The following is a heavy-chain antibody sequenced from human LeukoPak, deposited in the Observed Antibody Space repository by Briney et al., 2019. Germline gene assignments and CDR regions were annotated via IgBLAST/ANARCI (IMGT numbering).Heavy chain of an antibody. V-gene: IGHV3-23*01. CDR2: ISGSGGNT. CDR3: ARDPTPDY. J-gene: IGHJ4*02. CDR1: GFTFSSYA. Sequence: GGSLRLSCAASGFTFSSYAMNWVRQAPGKGLEWVSGISGSGGNTYYSDSVKGRFTISRDNAKNSLYLQMNSLRDEDTAVYYCARDPTPDYWGQGTLVTVSS.